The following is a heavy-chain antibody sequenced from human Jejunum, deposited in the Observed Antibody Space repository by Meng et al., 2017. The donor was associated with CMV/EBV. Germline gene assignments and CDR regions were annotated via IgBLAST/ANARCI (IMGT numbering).Heavy chain of an antibody. CDR2: IQYTGNNK. V-gene: IGHV3-30*02. CDR3: AKGKWELLSFDS. D-gene: IGHD1-26*01. Sequence: ASGFTFSHFGMRWVRQAPGKGLEWVAFIQYTGNNKHYVESVKGRFTVSRDSSKNTLYLQMNSLRPEDMAVYYCAKGKWELLSFDSWGHGTLVTVSS. J-gene: IGHJ4*01. CDR1: GFTFSHFG.